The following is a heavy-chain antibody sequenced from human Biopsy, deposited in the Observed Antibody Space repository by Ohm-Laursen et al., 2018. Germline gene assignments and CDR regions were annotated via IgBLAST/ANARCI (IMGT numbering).Heavy chain of an antibody. CDR1: GGTFSNYA. CDR3: ATPFQYYDSWGGYPPFDH. D-gene: IGHD3-3*01. J-gene: IGHJ4*02. V-gene: IGHV1-69*10. CDR2: IIAVSGLV. Sequence: ASVKVSCKASGGTFSNYAISWVRQAPGEGLEWMGGIIAVSGLVNYAPKFQGRVSITADKSTTTAYMELSNLKSEDTAVYYCATPFQYYDSWGGYPPFDHWGQGTLVTVSS.